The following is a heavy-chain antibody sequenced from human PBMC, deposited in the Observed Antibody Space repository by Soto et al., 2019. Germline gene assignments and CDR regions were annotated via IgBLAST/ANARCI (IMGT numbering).Heavy chain of an antibody. CDR2: ISYDGSNK. D-gene: IGHD1-26*01. CDR1: GFTFSSYG. J-gene: IGHJ6*02. V-gene: IGHV3-30*18. Sequence: QVQLVESGGGVVQPGRSLRLSYAASGFTFSSYGMHWVRQAPGKGLEWVAVISYDGSNKYYADSVKGRFTISRDNSKNTLYLQMNSLRAEDTAVYYCAKGVVGAGYGMDVWGQGTTVTVSS. CDR3: AKGVVGAGYGMDV.